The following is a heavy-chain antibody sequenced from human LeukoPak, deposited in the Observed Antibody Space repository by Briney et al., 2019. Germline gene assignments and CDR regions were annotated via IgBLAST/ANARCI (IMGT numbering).Heavy chain of an antibody. CDR2: ISRGGIS. Sequence: GGSLRLSCAASGFTFRVYDMYWIRQSPGKGLECVSVISRGGISYYADSVKGRFTISRDNSKNTLYLQMNSLRAEDTAVYYCSKKGQADDDGKPDWGQGTLVTVSP. CDR1: GFTFRVYD. V-gene: IGHV3-23*01. D-gene: IGHD1-1*01. CDR3: SKKGQADDDGKPD. J-gene: IGHJ4*02.